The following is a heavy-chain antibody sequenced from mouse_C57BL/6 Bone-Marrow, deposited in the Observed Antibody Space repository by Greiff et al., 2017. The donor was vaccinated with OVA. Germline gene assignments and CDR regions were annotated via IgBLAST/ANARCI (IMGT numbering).Heavy chain of an antibody. CDR3: ARRGGSSPYYYAMDY. D-gene: IGHD1-1*01. Sequence: EVQLQQSGPELVKPGASVKIPCKASGYTFTDYNMDWVKQSHGKSLEWIGDINPNNGGTIYNQKFKGKATLTVDKSSSTAYMELRSLTSGDTAVYYGARRGGSSPYYYAMDYWGQGTSVTVSS. V-gene: IGHV1-18*01. CDR2: INPNNGGT. CDR1: GYTFTDYN. J-gene: IGHJ4*01.